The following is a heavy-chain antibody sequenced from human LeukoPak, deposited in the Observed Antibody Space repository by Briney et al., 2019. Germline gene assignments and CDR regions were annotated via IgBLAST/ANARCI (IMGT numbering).Heavy chain of an antibody. CDR1: GGSISSYY. J-gene: IGHJ4*02. Sequence: AKPSETLSLTCTVSGGSISSYYWSWIRQPPGKGLEWIGYIYYSGSTNYNPSLKSRVTISVDTSKDQFSLKLSSVTAADTTVYYCVSRTMIVGSFDYWGQGTLVTVSS. CDR2: IYYSGST. D-gene: IGHD3-22*01. CDR3: VSRTMIVGSFDY. V-gene: IGHV4-59*13.